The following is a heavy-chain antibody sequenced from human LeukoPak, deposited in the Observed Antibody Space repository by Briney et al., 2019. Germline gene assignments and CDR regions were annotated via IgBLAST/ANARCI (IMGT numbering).Heavy chain of an antibody. D-gene: IGHD3-16*01. CDR1: GYTFTAYG. CDR2: ISANNGNT. V-gene: IGHV1-18*01. CDR3: SRDDGPFGGVRFDH. Sequence: ASVNVSCKASGYTFTAYGISWVRQAPGQGLEWMGWISANNGNTNYAQKVQGRVTMTRDTSTSTAYMELRSLRYDDTAVYYCSRDDGPFGGVRFDHWGQGTLVTVSS. J-gene: IGHJ4*02.